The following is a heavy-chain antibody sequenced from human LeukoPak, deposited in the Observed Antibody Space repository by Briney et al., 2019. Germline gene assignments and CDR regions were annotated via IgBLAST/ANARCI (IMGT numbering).Heavy chain of an antibody. CDR1: GFSLSSYS. Sequence: PGGSLRLSCAASGFSLSSYSMSWVRQAPGKGLEWVAVISYDGSNKYYADSVKGRFTISRDNSKNTLYLQMNSLRAEDTAVYYCVGGYFDYWGQGTLVTVSS. V-gene: IGHV3-30-3*01. CDR3: VGGYFDY. CDR2: ISYDGSNK. D-gene: IGHD2-15*01. J-gene: IGHJ4*02.